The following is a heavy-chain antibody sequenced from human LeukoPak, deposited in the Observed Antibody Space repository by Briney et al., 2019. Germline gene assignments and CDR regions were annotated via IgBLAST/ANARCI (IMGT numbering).Heavy chain of an antibody. V-gene: IGHV3-23*01. CDR2: ISGSGGST. D-gene: IGHD3-22*01. J-gene: IGHJ5*02. CDR1: GFTFSSYA. CDR3: AKLHNYYYDSSGYGNWFDP. Sequence: GGSLRLSCVASGFTFSSYAMSWVRQAPGKGLEWVSAISGSGGSTYYADSVKGRFTISRDNSKNTLYLQMNSLRAEDTAVYYCAKLHNYYYDSSGYGNWFDPWGQGTLVTVSS.